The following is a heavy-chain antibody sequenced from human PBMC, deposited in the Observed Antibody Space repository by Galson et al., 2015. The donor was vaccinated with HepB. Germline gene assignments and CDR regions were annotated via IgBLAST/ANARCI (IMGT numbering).Heavy chain of an antibody. J-gene: IGHJ6*03. D-gene: IGHD6-6*01. V-gene: IGHV1-69*01. Sequence: CKASGGTFSSYAFSWVRQAPGQGLEWMGGIIPSFATPKYAQKFQGRVTITADESTSTAHMELSTLRSEDTAVYYCSRVYDSSSRFFYYYYMDVWGKGTSVTVSS. CDR2: IIPSFATP. CDR1: GGTFSSYA. CDR3: SRVYDSSSRFFYYYYMDV.